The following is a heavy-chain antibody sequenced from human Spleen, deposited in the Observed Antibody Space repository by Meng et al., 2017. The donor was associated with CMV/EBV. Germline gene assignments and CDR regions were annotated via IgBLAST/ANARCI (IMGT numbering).Heavy chain of an antibody. CDR1: GYTFTSYG. CDR3: AREQAGDYGSGQDAFDI. Sequence: ASVKVSCKASGYTFTSYGISWVRQAPGQGLEWMGWISAYNGNTNYAQKLQGRVTMTTDTSTSTAYMELSSLRSDDTAVYYCAREQAGDYGSGQDAFDIWGQGTMVTVSS. D-gene: IGHD3-10*01. V-gene: IGHV1-18*01. CDR2: ISAYNGNT. J-gene: IGHJ3*02.